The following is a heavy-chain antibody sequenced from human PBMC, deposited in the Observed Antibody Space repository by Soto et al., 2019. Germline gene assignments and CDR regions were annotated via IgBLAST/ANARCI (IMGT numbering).Heavy chain of an antibody. CDR3: ATKGVSGWFFDY. J-gene: IGHJ4*02. Sequence: AVKVSCKASGCTFKSFTFTWVRQAPGQGLEWMGGIIPIFETANYAQKFQDRVTITADESTSTVYMELSSLRSADTAVYYCATKGVSGWFFDYWGQGTVVTVSS. CDR1: GCTFKSFT. CDR2: IIPIFETA. D-gene: IGHD6-19*01. V-gene: IGHV1-69*13.